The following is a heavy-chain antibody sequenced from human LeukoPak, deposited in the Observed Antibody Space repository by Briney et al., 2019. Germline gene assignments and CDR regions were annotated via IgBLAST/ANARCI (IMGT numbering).Heavy chain of an antibody. Sequence: GGSLRLSCAASGFTFSSYSMNWVRQAPGKGLEWVSYISSSGSTLYYADSVKGRITISRDNAKNSLYLQVNSLRAEDTAVYYCARRRYNWNAIDYWGQGTLVTVSS. J-gene: IGHJ4*02. D-gene: IGHD1-20*01. CDR3: ARRRYNWNAIDY. CDR2: ISSSGSTL. CDR1: GFTFSSYS. V-gene: IGHV3-48*04.